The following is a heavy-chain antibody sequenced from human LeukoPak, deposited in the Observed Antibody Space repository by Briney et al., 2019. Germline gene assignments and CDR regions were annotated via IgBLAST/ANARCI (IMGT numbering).Heavy chain of an antibody. V-gene: IGHV3-23*01. CDR3: AKERESYFEFDL. CDR2: ISGSADNT. D-gene: IGHD1-26*01. J-gene: IGHJ4*02. Sequence: GGPLRLSCAASGFTFNNYGMSWVRQAPGKGLEWVSAISGSADNTYYVDSVKGRFTISRDNSRNTLYLQMNSLRAEDTAIYYCAKERESYFEFDLWGQGTLVTVSS. CDR1: GFTFNNYG.